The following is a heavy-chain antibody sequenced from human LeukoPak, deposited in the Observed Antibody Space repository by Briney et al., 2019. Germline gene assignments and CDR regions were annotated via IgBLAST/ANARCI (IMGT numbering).Heavy chain of an antibody. V-gene: IGHV3-7*01. CDR3: ARGHGGATFDY. CDR1: GFTFSDAW. Sequence: GGSLRLSCVVSGFTFSDAWMSWVRQAPGKGLEWVANIKQDGSEKYYVDSVKGRFTISRDNAKNSLYLQMNSLRAEDTAVYYCARGHGGATFDYWGQGTLVSVSS. CDR2: IKQDGSEK. J-gene: IGHJ4*02. D-gene: IGHD1-26*01.